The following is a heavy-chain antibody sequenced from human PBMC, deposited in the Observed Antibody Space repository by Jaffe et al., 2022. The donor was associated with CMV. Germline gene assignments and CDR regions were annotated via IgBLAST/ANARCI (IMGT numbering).Heavy chain of an antibody. Sequence: QVQLAQSGAEVKKPGASVKVSCKASGYTFTNYGISWVRQAPGQGLEWMGWVSTYNGNTKYAQKFQDRVTMTTDTSTSTAYMELRGLRSDDTAVYYCARDDSSSWGHDSMDVWGQGTTVSVSS. CDR1: GYTFTNYG. CDR2: VSTYNGNT. V-gene: IGHV1-18*04. D-gene: IGHD6-6*01. J-gene: IGHJ6*02. CDR3: ARDDSSSWGHDSMDV.